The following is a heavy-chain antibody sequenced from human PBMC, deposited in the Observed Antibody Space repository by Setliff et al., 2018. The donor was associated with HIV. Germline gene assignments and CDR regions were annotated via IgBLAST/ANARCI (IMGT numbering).Heavy chain of an antibody. J-gene: IGHJ3*01. Sequence: SETLSLTCTVSGGSISNYYWNWIRQPPGKGLEWIGYIYYTGSTNYDPSLKSRVTISLDTPKDQFSLKLSSVTAADTAIYYCARGDNYYYTSGTFHNGLDSFDFWGQGTMVTVSS. CDR1: GGSISNYY. CDR2: IYYTGST. D-gene: IGHD3-10*01. V-gene: IGHV4-59*01. CDR3: ARGDNYYYTSGTFHNGLDSFDF.